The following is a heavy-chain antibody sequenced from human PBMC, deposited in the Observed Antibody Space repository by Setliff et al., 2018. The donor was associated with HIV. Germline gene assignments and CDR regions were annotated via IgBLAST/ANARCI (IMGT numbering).Heavy chain of an antibody. V-gene: IGHV1-2*02. CDR3: ARDPGYKSSWYGAFDI. Sequence: ASVKVSCKASGDAFTDYYIHWVRQAPGQGLEWMGWINPNSGGTNCAQKFQGRVTMTRDTSISTAFMDLSRLRSDDTAVYYCARDPGYKSSWYGAFDIWGQGTMVTVSS. J-gene: IGHJ3*02. CDR2: INPNSGGT. CDR1: GDAFTDYY. D-gene: IGHD6-13*01.